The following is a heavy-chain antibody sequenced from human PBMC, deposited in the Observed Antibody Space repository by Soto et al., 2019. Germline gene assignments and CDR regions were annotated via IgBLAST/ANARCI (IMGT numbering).Heavy chain of an antibody. CDR3: ARALREDLPIYYFDS. Sequence: QVTLKESGPVLVKPTETLTLTCTVSGFSLSKARMGVSWIRQPPGKALEWLAHIFWNDERSYNTSLKSRLTIPRDTSKSQVVLTMTNVDPVDTGTYFCARALREDLPIYYFDSWGQGTLVTVSS. D-gene: IGHD1-26*01. J-gene: IGHJ4*02. CDR2: IFWNDER. V-gene: IGHV2-26*01. CDR1: GFSLSKARMG.